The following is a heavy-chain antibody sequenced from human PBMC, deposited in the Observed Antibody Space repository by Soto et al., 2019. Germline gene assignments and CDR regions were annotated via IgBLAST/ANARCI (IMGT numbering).Heavy chain of an antibody. CDR2: ISYDGSNK. CDR3: ARGPMNSSGYYFDY. V-gene: IGHV3-30-3*01. J-gene: IGHJ4*02. D-gene: IGHD3-22*01. Sequence: GGSLRLSCAASGFTFSSYAMHWVRQAPGKGLEWVAVISYDGSNKYYADSVKGRFTISRDNSKNTLYLQMNSLRAEDTAVYYCARGPMNSSGYYFDYXGQGTLVTVSS. CDR1: GFTFSSYA.